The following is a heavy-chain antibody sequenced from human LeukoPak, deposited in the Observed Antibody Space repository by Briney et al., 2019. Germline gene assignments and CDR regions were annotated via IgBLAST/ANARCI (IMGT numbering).Heavy chain of an antibody. Sequence: SGGSLRLSCAASGFTFSSYSMNWVRQAPGKGLEWVSSISSSSSYIYYADSVKGRFTISRDNAKNSLYLQMNSLRAEDTAVYYCARLFDGGLPHHYYYYYYMDVWGKGTTVTVSS. D-gene: IGHD2-21*01. CDR3: ARLFDGGLPHHYYYYYYMDV. V-gene: IGHV3-21*04. CDR1: GFTFSSYS. CDR2: ISSSSSYI. J-gene: IGHJ6*03.